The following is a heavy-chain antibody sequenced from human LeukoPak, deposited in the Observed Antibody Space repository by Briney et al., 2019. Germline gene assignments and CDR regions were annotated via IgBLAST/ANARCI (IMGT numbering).Heavy chain of an antibody. CDR1: GFTFSSYA. Sequence: GGALRLSCAASGFTFSSYAMSWVRQAPGKGLEWVSAISGSGGSTYYADSVKGRFTISRDNSKNTLYLQMNSLRAEDTAVYYCAKVGGYSSSWYPDAFDIWGQGTMVTVSS. V-gene: IGHV3-23*01. D-gene: IGHD6-13*01. CDR2: ISGSGGST. CDR3: AKVGGYSSSWYPDAFDI. J-gene: IGHJ3*02.